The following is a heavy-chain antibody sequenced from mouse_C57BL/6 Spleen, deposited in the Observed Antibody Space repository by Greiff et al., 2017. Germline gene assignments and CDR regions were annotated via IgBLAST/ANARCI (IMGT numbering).Heavy chain of an antibody. J-gene: IGHJ2*01. D-gene: IGHD1-1*01. CDR3: TTMLYYGRDD. Sequence: VQLQQSGAELVRPGASVKLSCTASGFNIKDDYMHWVKQRPEQGLEWIGWIDPENGATEYASQFPGKATITADTSSNTACLQLSSLTSEDTAVYYCTTMLYYGRDDWGQGTTLTVSS. CDR1: GFNIKDDY. CDR2: IDPENGAT. V-gene: IGHV14-4*01.